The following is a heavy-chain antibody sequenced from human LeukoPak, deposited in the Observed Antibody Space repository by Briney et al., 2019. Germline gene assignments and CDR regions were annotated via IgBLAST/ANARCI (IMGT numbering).Heavy chain of an antibody. J-gene: IGHJ5*02. CDR1: GGSISSGGYY. CDR3: ARAMHSYDQNGFDP. Sequence: KTSETLSLTCTVSGGSISSGGYYWSWIRQHPGKGLEWIGYIYYSGSTYYNPSLKSRVTISVDTSKNQFSLKLSSVTAADTAVYYCARAMHSYDQNGFDPWGQGTLVTVSA. CDR2: IYYSGST. V-gene: IGHV4-31*03. D-gene: IGHD5-18*01.